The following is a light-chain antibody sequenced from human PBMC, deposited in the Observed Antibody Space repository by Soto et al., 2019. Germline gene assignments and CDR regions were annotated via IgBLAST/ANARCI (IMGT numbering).Light chain of an antibody. CDR3: QQLNSYPLT. Sequence: DIQLTQSPSFLSASVGDRVTITCRASQGINSFLAWYQQKPGKAPKLLIHVASTLQSGVPSRFRGSGSGTEFTLTISSLQPEDFATYYCQQLNSYPLTFGGGTKVENK. J-gene: IGKJ4*01. V-gene: IGKV1-9*01. CDR1: QGINSF. CDR2: VAS.